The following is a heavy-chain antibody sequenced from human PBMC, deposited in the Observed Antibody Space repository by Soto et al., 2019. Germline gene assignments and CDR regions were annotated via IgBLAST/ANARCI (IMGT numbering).Heavy chain of an antibody. CDR3: ARDEISGSYFDY. J-gene: IGHJ4*02. CDR2: ISYDGSNK. D-gene: IGHD1-26*01. V-gene: IGHV3-30-3*01. CDR1: GFTFSSYA. Sequence: LLLPCSASGFTFSSYAMHLVRQAPGKGLEWVAVISYDGSNKYYADSVKGRFTISRDNSKNKLYLPMNSLRAEDTAVYYCARDEISGSYFDYWGQGTLVTVYS.